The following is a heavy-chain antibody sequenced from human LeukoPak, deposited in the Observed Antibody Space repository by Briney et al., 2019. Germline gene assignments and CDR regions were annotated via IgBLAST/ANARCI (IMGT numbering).Heavy chain of an antibody. D-gene: IGHD6-13*01. CDR2: ISAYNGNT. CDR1: GYTFTSYG. V-gene: IGHV1-18*01. CDR3: ARDRIAAAGTGDY. J-gene: IGHJ4*02. Sequence: ASVKVSCKASGYTFTSYGISWVRQAPGQGLGWMGWISAYNGNTNYAQKLQGRVTMTTDTSTSTAYVELRSLRSDDTAVYYCARDRIAAAGTGDYWGQGTLVTVSS.